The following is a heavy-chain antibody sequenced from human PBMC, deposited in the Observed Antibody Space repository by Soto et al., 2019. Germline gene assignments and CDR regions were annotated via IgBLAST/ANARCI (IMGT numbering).Heavy chain of an antibody. CDR1: GGTISSYA. D-gene: IGHD6-19*01. CDR3: ARNLPGYSSGLSYLDY. Sequence: SVKVSCKASGGTISSYAISWVRQAPGQGLEWMGGIIPIFGTANYAQKFQGRVTITADESTSTAYMELSSLRSEDTAVYYCARNLPGYSSGLSYLDYWGQGTLVTVSS. CDR2: IIPIFGTA. J-gene: IGHJ4*02. V-gene: IGHV1-69*13.